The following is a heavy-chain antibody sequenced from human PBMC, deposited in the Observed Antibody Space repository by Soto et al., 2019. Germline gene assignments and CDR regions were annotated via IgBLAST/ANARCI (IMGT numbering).Heavy chain of an antibody. D-gene: IGHD4-4*01. CDR3: ASGLQSPMGV. CDR2: IYHSGST. J-gene: IGHJ6*02. V-gene: IGHV4-30-2*01. Sequence: TLSLTCAVSGGSISSGGYSWSWIRQPPGKGLEWIGYIYHSGSTYYNPSLKSRVTISVDRSKNQFSLKLSSVTAADTAVYYSASGLQSPMGVWGQGTTVTVSS. CDR1: GGSISSGGYS.